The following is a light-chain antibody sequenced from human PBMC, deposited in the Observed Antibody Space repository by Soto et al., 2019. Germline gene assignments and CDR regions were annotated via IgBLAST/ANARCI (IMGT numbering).Light chain of an antibody. CDR3: QQYNSYSRT. J-gene: IGKJ1*01. CDR2: AAS. CDR1: QGISSY. V-gene: IGKV1-9*01. Sequence: DIQLTQSPSFLSASVGDRVTITGRASQGISSYLAWYQQKPGKAPKLLIYAASTLQSGVPSRFSGSGSGTEFTLTISSLQPDDFATYYCQQYNSYSRTFGQGTKV.